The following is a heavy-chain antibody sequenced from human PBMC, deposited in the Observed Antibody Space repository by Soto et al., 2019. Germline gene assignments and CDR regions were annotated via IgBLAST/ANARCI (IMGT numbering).Heavy chain of an antibody. CDR2: INHSGST. J-gene: IGHJ6*02. Sequence: SETLSLTCAVYGGSFSGYYWSWIRQPPGKGLEWIGEINHSGSTNYNPSLKSRVTISVDTSKNQFSLKLSSVTAADTAVYYCARLHGYCISSSCHGHYAMDVWGQGTTVTV. D-gene: IGHD2-2*01. CDR1: GGSFSGYY. CDR3: ARLHGYCISSSCHGHYAMDV. V-gene: IGHV4-34*01.